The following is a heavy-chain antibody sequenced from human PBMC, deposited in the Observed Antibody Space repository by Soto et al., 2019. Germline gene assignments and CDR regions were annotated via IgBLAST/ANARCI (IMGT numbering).Heavy chain of an antibody. V-gene: IGHV1-69*06. CDR1: GGTFSSYA. CDR2: IIPIFGTA. J-gene: IGHJ6*02. Sequence: QVQLVQSGAEVKKPGSSVKVSCKASGGTFSSYAISWVRQAPGQGLEWMGGIIPIFGTANYAQKFQGRVTITADKSTSTAYMELSSLRSEDTAVYYCARGFPFAYDSIYYGMDVWGQGTTVTVSS. D-gene: IGHD3-22*01. CDR3: ARGFPFAYDSIYYGMDV.